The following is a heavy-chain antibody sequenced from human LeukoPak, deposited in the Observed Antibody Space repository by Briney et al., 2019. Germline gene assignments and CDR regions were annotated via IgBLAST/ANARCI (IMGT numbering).Heavy chain of an antibody. V-gene: IGHV3-7*01. D-gene: IGHD2-2*02. Sequence: PGGSLRLSCAASGFTFSSYWMSWVRQAPGKGLEWVANIKQDGSEKYYVDSVKGRFTISRDNAKNSLYLQMNSLRDEDTAVYYCAREPPTPAAIFYYYYYGMDVWGQGTTVTVSS. CDR2: IKQDGSEK. CDR1: GFTFSSYW. CDR3: AREPPTPAAIFYYYYYGMDV. J-gene: IGHJ6*02.